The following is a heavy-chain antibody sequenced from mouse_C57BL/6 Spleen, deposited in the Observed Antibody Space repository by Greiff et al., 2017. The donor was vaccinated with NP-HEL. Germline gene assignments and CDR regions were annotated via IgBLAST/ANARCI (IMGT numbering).Heavy chain of an antibody. CDR1: GYTFTDYY. CDR3: ARGYDYDQYYFDY. V-gene: IGHV1-19*01. CDR2: INPYNGGT. J-gene: IGHJ2*01. D-gene: IGHD2-4*01. Sequence: QLQQSGPVLVKPGASVKMSCKASGYTFTDYYMNWVKQSHGKSLEWIGVINPYNGGTSYNQKFKGKATLTVDKSSSTAYMELNSLTSEDSAVYYCARGYDYDQYYFDYWGQGTTLTVSS.